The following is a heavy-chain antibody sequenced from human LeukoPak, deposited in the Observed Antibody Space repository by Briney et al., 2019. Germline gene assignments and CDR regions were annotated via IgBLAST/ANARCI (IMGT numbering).Heavy chain of an antibody. D-gene: IGHD2/OR15-2a*01. Sequence: GGSLRLSCAASGFTFSIYTMNWVRQAPGKGLEWISSISSSGSTIVYADSVKGRFTVSRDNAKNSLYLQMNSLRTEDTAVYYCARDFSLTYWGQGTLVTVSS. V-gene: IGHV3-48*01. CDR1: GFTFSIYT. J-gene: IGHJ4*02. CDR2: ISSSGSTI. CDR3: ARDFSLTY.